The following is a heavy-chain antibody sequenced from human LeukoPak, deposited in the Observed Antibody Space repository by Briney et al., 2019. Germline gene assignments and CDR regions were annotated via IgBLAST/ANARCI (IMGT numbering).Heavy chain of an antibody. CDR2: MYYSGST. D-gene: IGHD1-26*01. J-gene: IGHJ3*02. V-gene: IGHV4-59*01. CDR3: ARGGSIVGTTPHDTFDI. CDR1: GASISKYY. Sequence: SETLSLTCTVSGASISKYYWSWIRQPPGKGLDWIAYMYYSGSTNYNPSLKSRVTISLDTSRNQFSLKLSSVTAADTAVYYCARGGSIVGTTPHDTFDIWGQGTMVTVSS.